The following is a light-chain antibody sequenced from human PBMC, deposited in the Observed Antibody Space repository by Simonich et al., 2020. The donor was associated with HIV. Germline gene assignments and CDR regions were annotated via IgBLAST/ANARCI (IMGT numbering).Light chain of an antibody. CDR1: SSYVGGYNY. CDR2: DVR. J-gene: IGLJ3*02. CDR3: SSYTSSSTWV. Sequence: QSALTQPASVSGSPGQSITISCTGTSSYVGGYNYVSWHQQHPGKAPKLMIYDVRKRPSGVSNRFSGSKSGNTASLTISGLQAEDEADYYCSSYTSSSTWVFGGGTKLTVL. V-gene: IGLV2-14*01.